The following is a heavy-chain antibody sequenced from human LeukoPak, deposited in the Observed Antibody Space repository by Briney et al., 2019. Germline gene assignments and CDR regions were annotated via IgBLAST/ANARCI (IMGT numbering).Heavy chain of an antibody. J-gene: IGHJ4*02. Sequence: GGSLRLSCAASGFIFSDYYMSWIRQAPGKGLEWVSVIYSDGSTYYADSVKGRFTISRDNSKNTLHLQMNSLRAEDTAVYYCARDSGYDLRPTLDYWGQGTLVTVSS. D-gene: IGHD5-12*01. CDR2: IYSDGST. V-gene: IGHV3-53*01. CDR1: GFIFSDYY. CDR3: ARDSGYDLRPTLDY.